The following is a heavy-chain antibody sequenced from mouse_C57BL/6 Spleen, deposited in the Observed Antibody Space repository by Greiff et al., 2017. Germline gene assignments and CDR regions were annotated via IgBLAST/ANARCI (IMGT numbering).Heavy chain of an antibody. CDR1: GYAFTNYL. V-gene: IGHV1-54*01. CDR2: INPGSGGT. Sequence: QVQLQQPGAELVRPGTSVKVSCKASGYAFTNYLIEWVKQRPGQGLEWIGVINPGSGGTNYNEKFKGKATLTADKSSSTAYMQLSSLTSEDSAVYFCARPSDYAMDYWGQGTSVTVSS. D-gene: IGHD3-1*01. CDR3: ARPSDYAMDY. J-gene: IGHJ4*01.